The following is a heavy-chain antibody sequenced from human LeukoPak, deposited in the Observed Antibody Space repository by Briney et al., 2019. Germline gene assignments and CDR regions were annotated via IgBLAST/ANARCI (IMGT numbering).Heavy chain of an antibody. V-gene: IGHV3-30*02. CDR2: IRYDGSNK. CDR1: GFTFSHYW. D-gene: IGHD5-18*01. CDR3: ARDRRDTAMVNIDY. Sequence: PGGSLRLSCAASGFTFSHYWMTWLRQAPGQGLEWVAFIRYDGSNKYYADSVKGRFTISRDNSKNTLYLQMNSLRADDTAVYYCARDRRDTAMVNIDYWGQGTLVTVSS. J-gene: IGHJ4*02.